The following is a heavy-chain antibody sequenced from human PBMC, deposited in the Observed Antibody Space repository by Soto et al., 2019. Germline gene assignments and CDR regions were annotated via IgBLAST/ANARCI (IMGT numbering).Heavy chain of an antibody. D-gene: IGHD2-2*01. CDR3: ARGYPGGVDFDF. CDR1: GFTFSDHY. Sequence: EVQLVESGGGLVQPGGSPRLSCAASGFTFSDHYMDWVRQAPGKGLEWVGRARNKANSYTTVYAASVQGRFTISRDDSKDSLYLQMDSLKTEDTAVYYCARGYPGGVDFDFRGQGTLVTVSS. J-gene: IGHJ4*02. V-gene: IGHV3-72*01. CDR2: ARNKANSYTT.